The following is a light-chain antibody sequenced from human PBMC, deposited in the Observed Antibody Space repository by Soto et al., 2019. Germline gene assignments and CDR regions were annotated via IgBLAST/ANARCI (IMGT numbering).Light chain of an antibody. CDR3: QQRRS. V-gene: IGKV3-11*01. CDR1: QSVSSY. CDR2: DAS. Sequence: EIVLTQSPATLSLSPGERATLSCRASQSVSSYLAWYQQKPGQAPRHLIYDASNRATGIPARFSGSGSGTDFTLTISSLEPEDFAVYYCQQRRSFGPGTKVDIK. J-gene: IGKJ3*01.